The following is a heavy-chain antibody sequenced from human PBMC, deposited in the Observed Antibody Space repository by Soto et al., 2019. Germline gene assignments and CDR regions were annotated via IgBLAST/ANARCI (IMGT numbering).Heavy chain of an antibody. D-gene: IGHD2-21*02. CDR3: GRKGCSGDCYLFDH. CDR1: GYTFTSYG. CDR2: INTYNGNA. J-gene: IGHJ4*02. V-gene: IGHV1-18*01. Sequence: QVQLVQSGAEVKKPGASVKVSCKASGYTFTSYGIQWVRRAPGQGLEWMGWINTYNGNANYAQKLQDRVTMTRDTATSTIHLEVRNLTTDGTAVYYRGRKGCSGDCYLFDHWGRGTLVTVSS.